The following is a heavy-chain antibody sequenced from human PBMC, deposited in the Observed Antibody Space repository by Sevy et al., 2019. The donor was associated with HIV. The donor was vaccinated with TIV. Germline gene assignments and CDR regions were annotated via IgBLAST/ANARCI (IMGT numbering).Heavy chain of an antibody. D-gene: IGHD4-17*01. CDR1: GGSISSSSYY. CDR3: ARHPDYGDYVWAFDI. Sequence: SETLSLTCTVSGGSISSSSYYWGWIRQPPGKGLEWIGSIYYSGSTYYNPSLKSRVTISVDTSKNQFSLKLSSVTAADTAVYYCARHPDYGDYVWAFDIWGQGTVVTVSS. CDR2: IYYSGST. J-gene: IGHJ3*02. V-gene: IGHV4-39*01.